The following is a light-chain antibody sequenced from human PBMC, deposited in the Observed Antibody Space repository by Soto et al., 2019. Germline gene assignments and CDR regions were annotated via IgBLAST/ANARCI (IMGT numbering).Light chain of an antibody. CDR3: CSYTNRATYV. J-gene: IGLJ1*01. Sequence: QSALAQPASVSVSPGQSITVSCTGTSSDVGRYNYVSWYQQHPGKAPKLMIHEVSYRPSGVSSRFSGSKSGNTASLTISGLQAEDEAEYHCCSYTNRATYVFGTGTKVTVL. CDR1: SSDVGRYNY. V-gene: IGLV2-14*01. CDR2: EVS.